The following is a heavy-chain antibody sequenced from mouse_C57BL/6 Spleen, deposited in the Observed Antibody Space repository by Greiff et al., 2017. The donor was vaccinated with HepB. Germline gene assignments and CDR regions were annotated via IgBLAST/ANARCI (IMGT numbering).Heavy chain of an antibody. CDR2: INPGSGGT. V-gene: IGHV1-54*01. J-gene: IGHJ4*01. Sequence: VQLQQSGAELVRPGTSVKVSCKASGYAFTNYLIEWVKQRPGQGLEWIGVINPGSGGTNYNEKFKGKATLTADKSSSTAYMQLSSLTSEDSAVYFCAREDYYSNYYYAMDYWGQGTSVTVSS. CDR3: AREDYYSNYYYAMDY. CDR1: GYAFTNYL. D-gene: IGHD2-5*01.